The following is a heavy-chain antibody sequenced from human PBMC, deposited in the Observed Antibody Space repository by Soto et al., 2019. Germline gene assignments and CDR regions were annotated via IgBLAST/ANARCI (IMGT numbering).Heavy chain of an antibody. D-gene: IGHD6-19*01. V-gene: IGHV4-34*08. J-gene: IGHJ4*02. CDR2: INNSGST. Sequence: SETTSLSCAACRETLSDKLWGVFRKKTGKGLGWLGDINNSGSTSYNPSLKSRVTISVDTSKNQFSLKLTSVTAADTSVYHCAPSVCRRPFDFCGQRPLGTVSS. CDR1: RETLSDKL. CDR3: APSVCRRPFDF.